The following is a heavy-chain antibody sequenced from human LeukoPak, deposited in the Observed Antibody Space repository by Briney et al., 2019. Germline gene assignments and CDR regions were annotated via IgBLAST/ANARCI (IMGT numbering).Heavy chain of an antibody. J-gene: IGHJ6*03. V-gene: IGHV1-18*01. CDR1: GYTFTSYG. D-gene: IGHD3-10*01. CDR3: ARYGSGSYGSYYYYYMDV. CDR2: ISAYNGNT. Sequence: ASVKVSCKASGYTFTSYGISWVRQAPGQELEWMGWISAYNGNTNYAQKLQGRVTMTADTSTSTAYMELRSLRSDDTAVYYCARYGSGSYGSYYYYYMDVWGKGTTVTVSS.